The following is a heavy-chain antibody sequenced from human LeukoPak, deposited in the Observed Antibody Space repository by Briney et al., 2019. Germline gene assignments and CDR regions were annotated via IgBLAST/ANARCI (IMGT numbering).Heavy chain of an antibody. J-gene: IGHJ5*02. Sequence: SETLSLTCAVYGGSFSGYYWSWIRQPPGKGLEWIGEINHSGSTNYNPSLKSRVTISVDTSKNQLSLKLSSVTAADTAVYYCASHVVYYYDSSGYYGRRGSGFDPWGQGTLVTVSS. CDR3: ASHVVYYYDSSGYYGRRGSGFDP. CDR2: INHSGST. D-gene: IGHD3-22*01. V-gene: IGHV4-34*01. CDR1: GGSFSGYY.